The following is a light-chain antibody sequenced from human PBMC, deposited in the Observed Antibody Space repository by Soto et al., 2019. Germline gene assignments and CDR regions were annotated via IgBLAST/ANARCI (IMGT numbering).Light chain of an antibody. V-gene: IGKV3-20*01. CDR1: QRVSSSY. J-gene: IGKJ1*01. CDR2: GAS. Sequence: EIVLTEAPGTLALVSGGRRTLPWRASQRVSSSYLAWYQQKPGQAPRLLIYGASSRATGIPDRFSGSGSGTDFTLTISRLEPEDFAVYYCQQYGSSPGTFGQGTKVDNK. CDR3: QQYGSSPGT.